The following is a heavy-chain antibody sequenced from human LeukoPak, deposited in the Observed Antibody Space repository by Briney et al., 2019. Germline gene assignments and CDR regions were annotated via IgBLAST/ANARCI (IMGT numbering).Heavy chain of an antibody. V-gene: IGHV4-39*07. D-gene: IGHD3-10*01. CDR3: ARPIYGSGSYYG. CDR2: IYYSGST. Sequence: SETLSLTCTVSGGSISSSSYYWGWIRQPPGKGLEWIGSIYYSGSTYYNPSLKSRVTISVDTSKNQFSLKLNSLTAADTAVYYCARPIYGSGSYYGWGQGTLVTVSS. CDR1: GGSISSSSYY. J-gene: IGHJ4*02.